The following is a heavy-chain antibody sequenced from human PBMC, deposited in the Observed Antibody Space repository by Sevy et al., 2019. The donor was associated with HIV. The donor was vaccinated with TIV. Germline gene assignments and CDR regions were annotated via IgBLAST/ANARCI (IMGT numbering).Heavy chain of an antibody. Sequence: SVKVSCKASGDTFNTYAIVWVREAPGQGLERMGGIVPKFGTASYAQKFQGKVTMTADESTSTAYMELSSLRSEDTAVYYCARRGITIFGVLTFDISGQGTSVTVSS. CDR1: GDTFNTYA. D-gene: IGHD3-3*01. CDR3: ARRGITIFGVLTFDI. CDR2: IVPKFGTA. J-gene: IGHJ3*02. V-gene: IGHV1-69*13.